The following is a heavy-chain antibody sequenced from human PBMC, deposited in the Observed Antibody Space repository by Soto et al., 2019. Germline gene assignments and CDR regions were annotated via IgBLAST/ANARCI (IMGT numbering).Heavy chain of an antibody. CDR2: ISGSGGST. CDR1: GFTFSSYA. J-gene: IGHJ5*02. Sequence: GGSLRLSCAASGFTFSSYAMSWVRQAPGKGLEWVSAISGSGGSTYYADSVKGRFTISRDNSKNTLYLQMNSLRAEDTAVYYSAKDSSSWSTAGDWFDPWGQGTLGTAPQ. D-gene: IGHD6-13*01. V-gene: IGHV3-23*01. CDR3: AKDSSSWSTAGDWFDP.